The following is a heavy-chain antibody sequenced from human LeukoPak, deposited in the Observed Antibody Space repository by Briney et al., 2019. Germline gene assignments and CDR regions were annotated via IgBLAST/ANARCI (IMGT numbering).Heavy chain of an antibody. V-gene: IGHV4-38-2*02. CDR1: GYSISSGYY. CDR3: AGQDIAVAGSSYFDY. CDR2: IYHSGST. D-gene: IGHD6-19*01. J-gene: IGHJ4*02. Sequence: SETLSLTCTVSGYSISSGYYWGWIRQPPGKGLEWIGSIYHSGSTYYNPSLKSRVTISVDTSKNQFSLKLSSVTAADTAVYYCAGQDIAVAGSSYFDYWGQGTLVTVSS.